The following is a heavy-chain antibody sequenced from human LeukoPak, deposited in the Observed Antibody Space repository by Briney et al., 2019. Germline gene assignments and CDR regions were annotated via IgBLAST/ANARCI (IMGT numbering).Heavy chain of an antibody. D-gene: IGHD2-15*01. CDR1: GGSISSSNW. J-gene: IGHJ4*02. CDR2: IYHSGST. Sequence: SETLSLTCAVSGGSISSSNWWSWVRQPPGKGLEWIGEIYHSGSTNYNPSLKSRVTISVDKSKNQFSLQLSSVTAADTAVYYCARDGGYCSGGSCYSSFDYWGQGTLVTVSS. V-gene: IGHV4-4*02. CDR3: ARDGGYCSGGSCYSSFDY.